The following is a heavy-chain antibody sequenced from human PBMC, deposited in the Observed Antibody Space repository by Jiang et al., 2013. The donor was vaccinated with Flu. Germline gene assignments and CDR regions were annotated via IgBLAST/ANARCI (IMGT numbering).Heavy chain of an antibody. V-gene: IGHV3-48*03. CDR2: ISSSVVP. D-gene: IGHD3-10*01. J-gene: IGHJ4*02. CDR3: AFDGSRGY. CDR1: XTFSSYE. Sequence: XTFSSYEMNWSPGSXKGLEWVSYISSSVVPYTTQTLXRAEFTISRDNAKNSLYLQMNSLRAEDTAVYYCAFDGSRGYWGQGTLVTVSS.